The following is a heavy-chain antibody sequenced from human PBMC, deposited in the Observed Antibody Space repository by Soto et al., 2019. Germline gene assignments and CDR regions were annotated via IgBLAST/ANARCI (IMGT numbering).Heavy chain of an antibody. CDR1: GGTFSNYP. J-gene: IGHJ2*01. V-gene: IGHV1-69*12. CDR3: ARGNHRWLQLWYFDL. Sequence: QVQLVQSGAEVKKPGSSVKVSCKASGGTFSNYPISWVRQAPGQGLEWMGGIIPIFGTTNYAQKFQGRVTITADESXSTAYMELSSLRSEDTAVFYCARGNHRWLQLWYFDLWGRGTLVTVSS. CDR2: IIPIFGTT. D-gene: IGHD5-12*01.